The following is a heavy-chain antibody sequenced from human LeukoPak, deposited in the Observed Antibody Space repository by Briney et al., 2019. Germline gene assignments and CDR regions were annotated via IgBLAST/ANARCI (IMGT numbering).Heavy chain of an antibody. CDR2: IYYSGST. CDR3: ATERGYSYAYGIFDY. V-gene: IGHV4-59*01. CDR1: GGSISSYY. D-gene: IGHD5-18*01. Sequence: PSETLSLTCTVSGGSISSYYWSCIRQPPGKGLEWIGYIYYSGSTNYNPSLKSRVTISVDTSKNQFSLELTSVTAADTAVYYCATERGYSYAYGIFDYWGQGTLVTVSS. J-gene: IGHJ4*02.